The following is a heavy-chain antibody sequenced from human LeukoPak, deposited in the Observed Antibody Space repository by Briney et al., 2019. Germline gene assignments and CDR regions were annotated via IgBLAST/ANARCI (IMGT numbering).Heavy chain of an antibody. Sequence: PGGSLRLSCAASGFTFDDYAMTWVRQAPGKGLEWVSGINWNGGSTGYADSVKGRFTITRDNDKNSLYLQMNSLRVEDTALYYCARSSSISVFFWFDPWGQGTLVTVSS. V-gene: IGHV3-20*04. CDR1: GFTFDDYA. CDR2: INWNGGST. J-gene: IGHJ5*02. CDR3: ARSSSISVFFWFDP. D-gene: IGHD2-21*01.